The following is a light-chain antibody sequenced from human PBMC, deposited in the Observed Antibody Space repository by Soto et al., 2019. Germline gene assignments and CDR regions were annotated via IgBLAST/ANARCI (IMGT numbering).Light chain of an antibody. Sequence: DIQMTQSPSSVSATVPERVTISCRASQTISSWLAWYQQKPGKAPKLLIYKASTLKSGVPSRFSGSGSGTEFTLTISSLQPDDFATYYCQQYNSYWTFGQGTKVDTK. CDR1: QTISSW. J-gene: IGKJ1*01. CDR3: QQYNSYWT. CDR2: KAS. V-gene: IGKV1-5*03.